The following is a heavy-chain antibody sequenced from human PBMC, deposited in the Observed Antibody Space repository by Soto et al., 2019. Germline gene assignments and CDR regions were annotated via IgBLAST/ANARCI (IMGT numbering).Heavy chain of an antibody. D-gene: IGHD3-3*01. CDR1: GFTFSSYA. Sequence: PGGSLRLCCAASGFTFSSYAMSWVRQAPGKGLEWVSAISGSGGSTYYADSVKGRFTISRDNSKNTLYLQMNSLRAEDTAVYYCAKVRDFWSGYGKYYYYYMDVWGKGTTVTVSS. J-gene: IGHJ6*03. V-gene: IGHV3-23*01. CDR3: AKVRDFWSGYGKYYYYYMDV. CDR2: ISGSGGST.